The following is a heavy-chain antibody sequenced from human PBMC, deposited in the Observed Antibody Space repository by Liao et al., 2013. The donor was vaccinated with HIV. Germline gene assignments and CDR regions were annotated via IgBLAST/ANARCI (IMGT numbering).Heavy chain of an antibody. CDR3: ARLTPSGPTPSIVDY. CDR2: IYSSGRT. D-gene: IGHD2-15*01. J-gene: IGHJ4*02. V-gene: IGHV4-61*02. CDR1: GGSISNGTYY. Sequence: QVQLQESGPGLVKPSQTLSLTCTVSGGSISNGTYYWSWIRQPAGKGLEWIGRIYSSGRTNYNPSLKSRVTISVDTSKNQFSLKLSSVTAADTAVYYCARLTPSGPTPSIVDYWGQGTLVTVSS.